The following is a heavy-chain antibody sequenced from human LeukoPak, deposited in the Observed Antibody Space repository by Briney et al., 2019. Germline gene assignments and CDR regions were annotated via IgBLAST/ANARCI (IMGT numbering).Heavy chain of an antibody. V-gene: IGHV4-59*01. Sequence: SETLSLTCTVSGGSITGYYWSWIRQPPGKGLEYIGHIYYSGSTAYNPSLRSRVTISVDTSKNQFSLKLNSVSAADTAMYFCARWFCSGACYYMDVWGKGTTVTVSS. CDR1: GGSITGYY. CDR2: IYYSGST. J-gene: IGHJ6*03. CDR3: ARWFCSGACYYMDV. D-gene: IGHD2-15*01.